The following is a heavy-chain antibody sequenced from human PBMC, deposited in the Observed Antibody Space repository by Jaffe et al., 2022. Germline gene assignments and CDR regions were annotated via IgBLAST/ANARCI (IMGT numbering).Heavy chain of an antibody. V-gene: IGHV4-38-2*01. CDR3: ARRTGGYRRDFDY. Sequence: QVQLQESGPGLVKPSETLSLTCAVSGYSISSGYYWGWIRQPPGKGLEWIGSIYHSGSTYYNPSLKSRVTISVDTSKNQFSLKLSSVTAADTAVYYCARRTGGYRRDFDYWGQGTLVTVSS. J-gene: IGHJ4*02. CDR1: GYSISSGYY. CDR2: IYHSGST. D-gene: IGHD5-12*01.